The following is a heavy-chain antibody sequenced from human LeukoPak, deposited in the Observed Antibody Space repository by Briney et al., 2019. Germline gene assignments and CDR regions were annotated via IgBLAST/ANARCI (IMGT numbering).Heavy chain of an antibody. CDR3: ARRGYYDSSGYDY. CDR1: RFTFTTYS. V-gene: IGHV3-21*01. J-gene: IGHJ4*02. D-gene: IGHD3-22*01. CDR2: ISSSGTYL. Sequence: PGGSLRLSCAASRFTFTTYSMNWVRQAPGKGLEWVSSISSSGTYLYYADSVKGRFTISRDNAKNSLYLQINSLRAEDTAIYYCARRGYYDSSGYDYWGQGTPATVSS.